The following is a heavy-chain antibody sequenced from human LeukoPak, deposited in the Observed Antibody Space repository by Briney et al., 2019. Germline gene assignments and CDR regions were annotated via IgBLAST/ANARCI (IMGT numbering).Heavy chain of an antibody. V-gene: IGHV1-8*01. CDR1: GYTFTSYD. Sequence: ASVKVSCKASGYTFTSYDINWVRQATGQGLEWMGWMNPNSGNTGYAQKIQGRVTMTRNTSISTAYMELSSLRSEDTAVYYCARVIVVVVAASFSDGMDVWGQGTTVTVSS. CDR3: ARVIVVVVAASFSDGMDV. J-gene: IGHJ6*02. CDR2: MNPNSGNT. D-gene: IGHD2-15*01.